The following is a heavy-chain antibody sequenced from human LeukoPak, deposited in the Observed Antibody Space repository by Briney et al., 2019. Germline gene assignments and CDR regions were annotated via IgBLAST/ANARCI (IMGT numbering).Heavy chain of an antibody. CDR2: IRSKAYGGTA. Sequence: GRSLRLSCTTSGFTFGDYALTWVRQAPGKGLEWVGFIRSKAYGGTADYAASVRGRFTISRDDSKSIAYLQMKSLKTDDTADYYCAREKLNEVSYYYNALDVWGQGTTVIVSS. CDR1: GFTFGDYA. D-gene: IGHD2-15*01. CDR3: AREKLNEVSYYYNALDV. J-gene: IGHJ6*02. V-gene: IGHV3-49*04.